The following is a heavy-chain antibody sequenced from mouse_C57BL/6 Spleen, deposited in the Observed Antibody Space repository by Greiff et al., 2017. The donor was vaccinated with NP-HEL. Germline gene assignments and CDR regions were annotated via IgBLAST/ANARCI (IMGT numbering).Heavy chain of an antibody. CDR1: GYTFTSYW. V-gene: IGHV1-61*01. CDR2: IYPSDSET. CDR3: ASGEEGAYYAMDY. J-gene: IGHJ4*01. Sequence: QVQLQQPGAELVRPGSSVKLSCKASGYTFTSYWMDWVKQRPGQGLEWIGNIYPSDSETHYNQKFKDKATLTVDKSSSTAYMQLSSLTSEYSAVYYGASGEEGAYYAMDYWGQGTSVTVSS.